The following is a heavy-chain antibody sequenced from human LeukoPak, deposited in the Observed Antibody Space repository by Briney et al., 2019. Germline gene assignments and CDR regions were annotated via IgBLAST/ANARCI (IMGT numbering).Heavy chain of an antibody. CDR1: GFTFSDYY. Sequence: GGYLRLSCAASGFTFSDYYMSWIRQAPGKGLEWVSYISSSSSYTNYADSVKGRFTISRDNAKNSLYLQMNSLRAEDTAVYYCAGSYGDYVEINWYFDLWGRGTLVTVSS. CDR3: AGSYGDYVEINWYFDL. D-gene: IGHD4-17*01. CDR2: ISSSSSYT. V-gene: IGHV3-11*03. J-gene: IGHJ2*01.